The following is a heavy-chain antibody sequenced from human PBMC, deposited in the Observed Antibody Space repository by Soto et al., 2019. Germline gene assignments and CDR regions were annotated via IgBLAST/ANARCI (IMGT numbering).Heavy chain of an antibody. Sequence: SETLSLTCTISGAPIRSYHWNWIRQPPGKGLEWIGYIYHTAGTNYNRSLKSRVTISVAPSKNQLSLNLTSVTAADTAVYYCAGSRSRGVNFDYWGQGTLVTVS. J-gene: IGHJ4*02. CDR3: AGSRSRGVNFDY. D-gene: IGHD3-10*01. CDR2: IYHTAGT. V-gene: IGHV4-59*01. CDR1: GAPIRSYH.